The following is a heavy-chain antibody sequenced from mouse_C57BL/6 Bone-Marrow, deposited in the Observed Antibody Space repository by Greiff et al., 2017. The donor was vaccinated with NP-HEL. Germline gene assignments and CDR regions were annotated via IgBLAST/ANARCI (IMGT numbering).Heavy chain of an antibody. CDR3: TNYDGYGGFAY. V-gene: IGHV14-4*01. J-gene: IGHJ3*01. CDR1: GFNIKDDY. Sequence: EVKLVESGAELVRPGASVKLSCTASGFNIKDDYMHWVKQRPEQGLEWIGWIDPENGDTEYASKFQGKATITADTSSNTAYLQLSSLTSEDTAVYYCTNYDGYGGFAYWGQGTLVTVSA. CDR2: IDPENGDT. D-gene: IGHD2-3*01.